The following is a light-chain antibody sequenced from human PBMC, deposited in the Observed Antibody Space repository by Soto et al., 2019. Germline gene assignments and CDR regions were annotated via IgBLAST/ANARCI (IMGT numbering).Light chain of an antibody. CDR3: QTWGTGIVV. CDR1: SGHSSYS. J-gene: IGLJ2*01. V-gene: IGLV4-69*01. CDR2: LNSDGRH. Sequence: QSLLTQSPSASASLGASAKLTCTLSSGHSSYSIAWHQQQPEKGPRYLMKLNSDGRHIKGDGIPDRFSGSSSGAERYLTISSLQSEDEADYYCQTWGTGIVVFGGGTQLTVL.